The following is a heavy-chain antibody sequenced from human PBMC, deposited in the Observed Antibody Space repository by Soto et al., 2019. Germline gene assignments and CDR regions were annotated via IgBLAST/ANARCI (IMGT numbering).Heavy chain of an antibody. J-gene: IGHJ5*02. CDR1: GGTFSSYA. V-gene: IGHV1-69*01. Sequence: QVQLVQSGAEVKKPGSSVKVSCKASGGTFSSYAISWVRQAPGQGLEWMGGIIPIFGTANYAQKFQGRVTITADESTSKVYMELSSLRSEDTAVYYCARGLRDCTNGVCYANWFDPWGQGTLVTVSS. CDR2: IIPIFGTA. CDR3: ARGLRDCTNGVCYANWFDP. D-gene: IGHD2-8*01.